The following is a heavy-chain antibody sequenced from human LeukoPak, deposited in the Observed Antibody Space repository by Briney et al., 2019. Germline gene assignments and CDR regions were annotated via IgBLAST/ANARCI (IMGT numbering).Heavy chain of an antibody. CDR3: ARAGSGLAKDY. CDR2: IYYSGST. CDR1: GGSISGYY. V-gene: IGHV4-59*01. D-gene: IGHD3-10*01. J-gene: IGHJ4*02. Sequence: PSETLSLTCTVSGGSISGYYWSWIRQPPGKGLEWIGYIYYSGSTNYNPSLKSRVTISVDTSKNQFSLKLSSVTAADTAVYYCARAGSGLAKDYWGQGTLVTVSS.